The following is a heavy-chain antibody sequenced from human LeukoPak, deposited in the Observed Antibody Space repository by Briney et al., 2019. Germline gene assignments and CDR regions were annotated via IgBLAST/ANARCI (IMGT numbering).Heavy chain of an antibody. D-gene: IGHD4-23*01. Sequence: SVKVPCKASGYTFTGYYMHRVRQAPGQGLEWMGGIIPIFGTANYAQKFQGRVTITTDESTSTAYMELSSLRSEDTAVYYCARDHAEDYGGNNRAFDIWGQGTMVTVSS. V-gene: IGHV1-69*05. CDR3: ARDHAEDYGGNNRAFDI. CDR1: GYTFTGYY. CDR2: IIPIFGTA. J-gene: IGHJ3*02.